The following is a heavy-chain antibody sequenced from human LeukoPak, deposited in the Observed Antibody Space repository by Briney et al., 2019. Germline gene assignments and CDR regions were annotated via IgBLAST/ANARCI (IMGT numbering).Heavy chain of an antibody. D-gene: IGHD6-6*01. CDR3: ASRSSSDHGYYYYYMDV. V-gene: IGHV1-2*02. CDR1: GYTFTGYY. Sequence: ASVKASCKASGYTFTGYYMHWVRQAPGQGLEWMGWINPNSGGTNYAQKFQGRVTMTRDTSISTAYMELSRLGSDDTAVYYCASRSSSDHGYYYYYMDVWGKGTTVTVSS. J-gene: IGHJ6*03. CDR2: INPNSGGT.